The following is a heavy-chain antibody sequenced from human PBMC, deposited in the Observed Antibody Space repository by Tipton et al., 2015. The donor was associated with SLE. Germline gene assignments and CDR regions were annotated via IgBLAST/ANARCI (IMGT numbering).Heavy chain of an antibody. Sequence: TLSLTCTVSGGSISSSSHYWGWIRQPPGKGLEWIGSIYYSGSTYYNPSLKSRVTISVDTSKNQFSLKLSSVTAADTAVYYCARHMTDDARGMDVWGQGTTVTVSS. CDR3: ARHMTDDARGMDV. CDR1: GGSISSSSHY. D-gene: IGHD1-1*01. CDR2: IYYSGST. J-gene: IGHJ6*02. V-gene: IGHV4-39*07.